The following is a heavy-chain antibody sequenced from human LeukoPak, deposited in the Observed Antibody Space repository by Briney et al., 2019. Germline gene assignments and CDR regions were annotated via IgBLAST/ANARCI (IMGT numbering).Heavy chain of an antibody. CDR3: AKEQLAAEGDY. J-gene: IGHJ4*02. CDR1: GFTFNNFA. CDR2: ISGSDDST. V-gene: IGHV3-23*01. D-gene: IGHD6-13*01. Sequence: PAGGSLRLSCAASGFTFNNFAMSWVRQAPGKGLEWVSVISGSDDSTYYADSVKGRFTISRDNSKNTLYLQMNSLRAEDTAVYYCAKEQLAAEGDYWGQGTLVTVSS.